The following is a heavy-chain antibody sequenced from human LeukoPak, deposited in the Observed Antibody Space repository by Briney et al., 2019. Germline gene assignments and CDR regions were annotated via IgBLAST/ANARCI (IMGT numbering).Heavy chain of an antibody. Sequence: SETLSLTCAVSGGSISSGGYSWSWIRQPPGKGLEWIGYIYHSGSTYYNPSLKSRVTISVDRSKNQFSLKLSSVTAADTAVYYCARGGYDFWSGYLNYWGQGTLVTVSS. V-gene: IGHV4-30-2*01. J-gene: IGHJ4*02. CDR1: GGSISSGGYS. CDR3: ARGGYDFWSGYLNY. CDR2: IYHSGST. D-gene: IGHD3-3*01.